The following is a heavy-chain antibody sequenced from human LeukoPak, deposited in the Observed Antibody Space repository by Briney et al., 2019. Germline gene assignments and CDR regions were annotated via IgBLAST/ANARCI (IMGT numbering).Heavy chain of an antibody. CDR2: IIPILGIA. Sequence: ASVKVSCKSSGGTFISYIISWVRQAPGQGLEWMGRIIPILGIANYAQKFQGRVTITADKSTSTDYMELSSLRSEDTAVYYCARVANTISGIERYYYMDVWGKGTTVTVSS. CDR3: ARVANTISGIERYYYMDV. D-gene: IGHD5-24*01. V-gene: IGHV1-69*02. J-gene: IGHJ6*03. CDR1: GGTFISYI.